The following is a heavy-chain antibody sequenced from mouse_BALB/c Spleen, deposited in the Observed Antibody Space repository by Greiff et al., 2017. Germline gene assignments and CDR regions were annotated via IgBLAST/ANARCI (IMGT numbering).Heavy chain of an antibody. D-gene: IGHD2-10*02. CDR3: ASPYGNYDAMDY. Sequence: DVMLVESGGGLVQPGGSRKLSCAASGFTFSSFGMHWVRQAPEKGLEWVAYISSGSSTIYYADTVKGRFTISRDNPKNTLFLQMTSLRSEDTAMYYCASPYGNYDAMDYWGQGTSVTVSS. CDR2: ISSGSSTI. V-gene: IGHV5-17*02. CDR1: GFTFSSFG. J-gene: IGHJ4*01.